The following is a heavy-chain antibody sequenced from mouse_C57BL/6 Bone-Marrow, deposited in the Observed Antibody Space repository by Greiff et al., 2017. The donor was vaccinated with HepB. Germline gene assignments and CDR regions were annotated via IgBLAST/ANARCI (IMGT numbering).Heavy chain of an antibody. CDR1: GYAFSSSW. CDR3: ARSHFDY. Sequence: VQLQQSGPELVKPGASVKISCKASGYAFSSSWMNWVKQRPGKGLEWIGRIYPGDGDTNYNGKFKGKATLTADKSSSTAYMQLSSLTSEDSAVYFCARSHFDYWGQGTTLTVSS. V-gene: IGHV1-82*01. J-gene: IGHJ2*01. CDR2: IYPGDGDT.